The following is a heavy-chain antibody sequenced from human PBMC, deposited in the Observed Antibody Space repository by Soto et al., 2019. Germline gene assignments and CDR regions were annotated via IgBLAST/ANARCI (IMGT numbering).Heavy chain of an antibody. CDR3: ARASYYDILTGPGGNPDY. V-gene: IGHV5-51*01. Sequence: GESLKISCKGSGYSFTSYWIGWVRQMPGKGLEWMGIIYPGDSDTRYSPSFQGQVTISADKSISTAYLQWSSLKASDTAMYHCARASYYDILTGPGGNPDYWGQGTLVTVSS. D-gene: IGHD3-9*01. CDR1: GYSFTSYW. CDR2: IYPGDSDT. J-gene: IGHJ4*02.